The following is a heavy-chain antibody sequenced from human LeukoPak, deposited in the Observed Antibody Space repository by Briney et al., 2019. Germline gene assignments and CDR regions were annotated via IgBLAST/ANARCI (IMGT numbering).Heavy chain of an antibody. CDR2: VCVSGAYT. V-gene: IGHV3-23*01. CDR3: AKDLGGGGGGQFYYYYYMDV. D-gene: IGHD3-16*01. CDR1: GFTFSRYN. J-gene: IGHJ6*03. Sequence: GGSLRLSCAGSGFTFSRYNMHWVRQAPGKGLERVSAVCVSGAYTYYAGSVKGRFTISRDNSKNTLSLQMNSLRVEETATYYCAKDLGGGGGGQFYYYYYMDVWGKGTTVIVSS.